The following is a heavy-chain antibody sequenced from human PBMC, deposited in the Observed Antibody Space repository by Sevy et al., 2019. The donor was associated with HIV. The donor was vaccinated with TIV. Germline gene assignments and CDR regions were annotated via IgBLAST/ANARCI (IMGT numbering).Heavy chain of an antibody. CDR3: AKDLVDGLPKDDYYYYGMDV. Sequence: GGSLRLSCAASGFTFSSYGMHWVRQAPGKGLEWVAFIRYDGSNKYYADSVKGRFTISRDNSKNTLYLQMNSLRAEDTAVYYCAKDLVDGLPKDDYYYYGMDVWGQGTTVTVSS. J-gene: IGHJ6*02. CDR2: IRYDGSNK. CDR1: GFTFSSYG. D-gene: IGHD2-15*01. V-gene: IGHV3-30*02.